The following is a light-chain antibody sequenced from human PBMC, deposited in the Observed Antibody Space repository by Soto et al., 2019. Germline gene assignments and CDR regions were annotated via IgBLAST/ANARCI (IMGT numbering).Light chain of an antibody. Sequence: QSALTQPPSASGSPGQSVTISCTGTSSDVGSYNYVSWYQQHPGKAPKLMINEVSKRPSGVPDRFSGSKSGNTASLTVSGLQAEDEADYYCSSYAGNNIVVFGGGTKLTVL. CDR3: SSYAGNNIVV. V-gene: IGLV2-8*01. CDR2: EVS. J-gene: IGLJ2*01. CDR1: SSDVGSYNY.